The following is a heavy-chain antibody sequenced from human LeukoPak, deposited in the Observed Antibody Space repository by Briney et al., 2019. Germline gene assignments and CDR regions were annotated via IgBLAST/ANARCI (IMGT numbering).Heavy chain of an antibody. CDR3: AKVRTYYYDSSGHFQH. J-gene: IGHJ1*01. V-gene: IGHV3-23*01. D-gene: IGHD3-22*01. CDR2: ISGSGGST. CDR1: GFTFSSYA. Sequence: GSLRLSCAASGFTFSSYAMSWVRQAPGKGLEWVSAISGSGGSTYYADSVKGRFTISRDNSKNTLYLQMNSLRAEDTAVYYCAKVRTYYYDSSGHFQHWGQGTLVTVSS.